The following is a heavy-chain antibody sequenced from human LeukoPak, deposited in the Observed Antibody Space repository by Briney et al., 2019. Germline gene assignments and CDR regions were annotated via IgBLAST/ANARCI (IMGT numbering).Heavy chain of an antibody. CDR3: ARDGGYYGSGNFDY. CDR1: GYTFTNYD. D-gene: IGHD3-10*01. CDR2: MNPNSGNT. V-gene: IGHV1-8*03. Sequence: ASVKVSCKTSGYTFTNYDINWVRQATGQGLEWMGWMNPNSGNTGYAQKFQGRVTITRDTSISTAYMELRSLRSEDTAVYYCARDGGYYGSGNFDYWGQGTLVTVSS. J-gene: IGHJ4*02.